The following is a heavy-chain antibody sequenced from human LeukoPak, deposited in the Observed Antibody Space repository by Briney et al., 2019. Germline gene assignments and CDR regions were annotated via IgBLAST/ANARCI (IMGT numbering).Heavy chain of an antibody. CDR1: GYTFTSYY. CDR3: ARDDYGDYEAGISDY. CDR2: INPSGGST. Sequence: ASVKVSCKASGYTFTSYYMHWVRQAPGQGLEWMGIINPSGGSTSYAQKFQGRVTMTRDTSTSTAYMELSSLRSEDTAVYYCARDDYGDYEAGISDYWGQGTLVTVSS. J-gene: IGHJ4*02. D-gene: IGHD4-17*01. V-gene: IGHV1-46*01.